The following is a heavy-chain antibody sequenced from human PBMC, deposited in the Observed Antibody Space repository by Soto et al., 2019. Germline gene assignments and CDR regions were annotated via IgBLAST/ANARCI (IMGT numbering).Heavy chain of an antibody. V-gene: IGHV4-4*02. CDR3: ASYGGNSPFDY. D-gene: IGHD4-17*01. J-gene: IGHJ4*02. Sequence: SETLSLTCAVSGGSISSSNWWSWVRQPPGKGLEWIGEIYHSGNTNYNPSLKSRVTMAVDKSRNQFSLKLSSVTAADTAVYYCASYGGNSPFDYWGQGTLVTVSS. CDR1: GGSISSSNW. CDR2: IYHSGNT.